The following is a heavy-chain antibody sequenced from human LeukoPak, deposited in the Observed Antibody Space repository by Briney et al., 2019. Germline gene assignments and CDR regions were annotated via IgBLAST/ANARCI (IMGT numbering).Heavy chain of an antibody. CDR1: GGSISSYY. V-gene: IGHV4-59*08. CDR2: IYYSGST. Sequence: PSETLSLTCTDSGGSISSYYWRWIRQPPGKGLEWIGYIYYSGSTNYNPSLKSRVTISVDTSKNQFSLKLSSVTAADTAVYYCATLAGSGWLRYDYDYWGQGTLVTVSS. D-gene: IGHD5-12*01. CDR3: ATLAGSGWLRYDYDY. J-gene: IGHJ4*02.